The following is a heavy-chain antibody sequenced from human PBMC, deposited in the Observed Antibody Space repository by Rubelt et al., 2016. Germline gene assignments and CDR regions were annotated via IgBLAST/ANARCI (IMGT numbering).Heavy chain of an antibody. CDR2: IYSDDNT. D-gene: IGHD6-19*01. CDR1: GFTVRSNY. V-gene: IGHV3-53*01. Sequence: EVQLVESGGGLIQPGGSLRLSCAASGFTVRSNYISWVRQAPGKGLEWVSAIYSDDNTYYADSVKGRFTISRDSSRNTLYLQKNGLRAEDTAGYYCARAPSGWNFDSWGQGTLVTVSS. J-gene: IGHJ4*02. CDR3: ARAPSGWNFDS.